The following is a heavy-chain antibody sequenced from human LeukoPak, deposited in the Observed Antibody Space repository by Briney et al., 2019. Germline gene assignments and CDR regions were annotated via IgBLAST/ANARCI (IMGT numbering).Heavy chain of an antibody. CDR3: AREGYSSGNDAFDI. Sequence: SETLSLTCTVSGGSMSRYYWSWIRQPPGKGLEWIGYMYYSGGTSYNPSLESRVTISVDTSKNQFSLKLSSVTAADTAVYYCAREGYSSGNDAFDIWGQGTMVTVSS. D-gene: IGHD6-19*01. V-gene: IGHV4-59*01. CDR1: GGSMSRYY. J-gene: IGHJ3*02. CDR2: MYYSGGT.